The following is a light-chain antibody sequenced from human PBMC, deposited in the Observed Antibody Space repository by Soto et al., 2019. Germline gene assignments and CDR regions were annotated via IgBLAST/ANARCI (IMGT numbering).Light chain of an antibody. Sequence: QSVLTQPPSVSGSPGQRVTISCTGSSSNIGAGYGVHWYQQLPGTAPKLLIYGNSNRPSGVPDRFSGSKSGTSASLAITGLQAEDEADYYCQSYDSSLFYVFGTGTKVTVL. CDR1: SSNIGAGYG. CDR3: QSYDSSLFYV. CDR2: GNS. J-gene: IGLJ1*01. V-gene: IGLV1-40*01.